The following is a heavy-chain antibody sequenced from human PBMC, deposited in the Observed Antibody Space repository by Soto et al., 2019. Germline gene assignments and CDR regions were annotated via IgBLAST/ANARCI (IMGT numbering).Heavy chain of an antibody. V-gene: IGHV6-1*01. D-gene: IGHD2-2*01. CDR2: TYYRSKWYN. CDR1: GDSVSSNSAA. Sequence: LQTLSLTCAISGDSVSSNSAAWNWIRQSPSRGLEWLGRTYYRSKWYNDYAVSVKSRVTINPDTSKNQFSLQLNSVTPEDTAVYYCARGGIVVVPAAMYYGMDVWGQGTTVTSP. J-gene: IGHJ6*02. CDR3: ARGGIVVVPAAMYYGMDV.